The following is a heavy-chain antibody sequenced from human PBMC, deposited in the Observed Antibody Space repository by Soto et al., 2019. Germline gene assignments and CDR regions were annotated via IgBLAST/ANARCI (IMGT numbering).Heavy chain of an antibody. D-gene: IGHD1-26*01. J-gene: IGHJ4*02. CDR2: ISYSGST. CDR3: ARYRGTYSVY. V-gene: IGHV4-59*01. Sequence: QVQLQESGPGLVKPSETLSLTCTVSGGSISSYYWSWIRQPPGRALEWIGFISYSGSTSYSPSLKGRVTISVDTTRTQFSLKLSSVTAADTAVYYCARYRGTYSVYWGQGTLVTVSS. CDR1: GGSISSYY.